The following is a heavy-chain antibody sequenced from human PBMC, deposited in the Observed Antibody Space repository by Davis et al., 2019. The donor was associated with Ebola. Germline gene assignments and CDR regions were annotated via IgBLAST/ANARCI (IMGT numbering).Heavy chain of an antibody. CDR2: IYYSGST. V-gene: IGHV4-39*01. CDR1: GGSISSSSYY. Sequence: PSETLSLTCTVSGGSISSSSYYWGWIRQPPGKGLEWIGSIYYSGSTYYNPSLKSRVTISVDTSKNQFSLKLSSVTAADTAVYYCARGRYCSSTSCLQFDPWGQGTLVTVSS. CDR3: ARGRYCSSTSCLQFDP. J-gene: IGHJ5*02. D-gene: IGHD2-2*01.